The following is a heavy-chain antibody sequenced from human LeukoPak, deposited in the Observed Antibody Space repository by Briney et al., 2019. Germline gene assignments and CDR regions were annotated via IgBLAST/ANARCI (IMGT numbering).Heavy chain of an antibody. CDR1: GFTFSSYS. CDR3: ARDRDAVTTGIFDS. Sequence: GGSLRLSCAASGFTFSSYSMNWVRQAPGKGLEWVSSISSSSSYIYYADSVKGRFTISRGNAKNSLYLQMNSLRAEDTAVYYCARDRDAVTTGIFDSWGQGTLVTVSS. J-gene: IGHJ4*02. D-gene: IGHD4-17*01. V-gene: IGHV3-21*01. CDR2: ISSSSSYI.